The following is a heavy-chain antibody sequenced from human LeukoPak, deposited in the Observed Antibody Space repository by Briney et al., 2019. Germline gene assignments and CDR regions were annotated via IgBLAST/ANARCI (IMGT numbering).Heavy chain of an antibody. V-gene: IGHV1-46*01. D-gene: IGHD4-23*01. J-gene: IGHJ4*02. CDR3: ARTPVKDGGYFDY. Sequence: ASVTVSCKASGYTFTSYYMHWVRQAPGQGLEWMGIINPSGGGTSYAQKFQGRVTMTRDMSTSTVYMELSSLRSEDTAVYYCARTPVKDGGYFDYWGQGTLVTVSS. CDR2: INPSGGGT. CDR1: GYTFTSYY.